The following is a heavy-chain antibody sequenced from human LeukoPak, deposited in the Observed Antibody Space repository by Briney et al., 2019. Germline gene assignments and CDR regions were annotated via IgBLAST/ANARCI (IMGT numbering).Heavy chain of an antibody. CDR2: ISGSGGST. Sequence: GGSLRLSCAASGFTFSSYAMSWVRQAPGKGLEWVSAISGSGGSTYYADSVKGRFTISRDNAKNSLYLQMNSLRAEDTAVYYCARYRYYDFWSGYSNYIDYWGQGTLVTVSS. V-gene: IGHV3-23*01. J-gene: IGHJ4*02. CDR3: ARYRYYDFWSGYSNYIDY. D-gene: IGHD3-3*01. CDR1: GFTFSSYA.